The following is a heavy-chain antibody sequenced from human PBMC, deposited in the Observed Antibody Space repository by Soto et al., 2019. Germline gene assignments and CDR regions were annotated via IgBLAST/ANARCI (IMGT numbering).Heavy chain of an antibody. CDR1: GGSFSGYY. CDR3: AGTLRGPAFNWFDP. D-gene: IGHD2-2*01. V-gene: IGHV4-34*01. J-gene: IGHJ5*02. CDR2: INHSGST. Sequence: NPSETLSLTCAVYGGSFSGYYWSWIRQPPGKGLEWIGEINHSGSTNYNPSLKSRVTVSVDTSKNQFSLKLSSVTAADTAVYYCAGTLRGPAFNWFDPWGQGTLVTVSS.